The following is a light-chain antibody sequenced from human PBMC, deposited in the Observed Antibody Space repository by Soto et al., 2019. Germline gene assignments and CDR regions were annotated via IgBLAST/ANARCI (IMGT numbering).Light chain of an antibody. CDR2: DAS. CDR1: QSVSSY. CDR3: QQRSNWLT. V-gene: IGKV3-11*01. Sequence: EIVLTQSPATLSLSPGERATLSCRATQSVSSYLAWYQQKPVQAPRLLIYDASNRATGIPARFSGRGSGTDFTLTISSLEPEDFAVYYCQQRSNWLTFGGGTKVDI. J-gene: IGKJ4*01.